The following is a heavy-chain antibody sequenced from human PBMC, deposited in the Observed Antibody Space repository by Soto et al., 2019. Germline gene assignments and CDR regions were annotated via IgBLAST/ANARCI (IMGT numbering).Heavy chain of an antibody. Sequence: PSETLSLTCAVYGGSFSGYYWSWIRQPPGKGLEWIGEINHSGSTNYNPSLKSRVTISVDTSKNQFSLKLSSVTAADTAVYYCARGWRYFATRYGMDVWGQGTTVTVSS. J-gene: IGHJ6*02. V-gene: IGHV4-34*01. CDR1: GGSFSGYY. D-gene: IGHD3-9*01. CDR2: INHSGST. CDR3: ARGWRYFATRYGMDV.